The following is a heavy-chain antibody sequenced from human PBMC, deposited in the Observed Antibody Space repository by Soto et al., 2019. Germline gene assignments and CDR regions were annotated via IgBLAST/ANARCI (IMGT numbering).Heavy chain of an antibody. V-gene: IGHV3-30-3*01. CDR3: ARDASYGDSTLFDP. CDR2: ISNDESNK. J-gene: IGHJ5*02. CDR1: GFTFSSYA. Sequence: QVQLVESGGGVVQPGRSLRLSCAASGFTFSSYAMHWVRQAPGKGLEWVAVISNDESNKYYADSVKGRFTISRDTSKNTLYLQMNSLRVDDTAVYYCARDASYGDSTLFDPWGQGTLVTVSS. D-gene: IGHD4-17*01.